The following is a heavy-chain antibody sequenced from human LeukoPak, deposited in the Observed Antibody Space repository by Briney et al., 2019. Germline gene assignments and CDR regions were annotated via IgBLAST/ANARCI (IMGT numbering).Heavy chain of an antibody. D-gene: IGHD7-27*01. CDR1: GYSISSGYY. CDR3: ARASRTGLGIGSFDY. J-gene: IGHJ4*02. Sequence: SETLSLTCTVSGYSISSGYYWGWIRQPPGKGLEWIGSIYHSGSTYYNPSLKSRVTISVDTSKNQFSLKLSSVTATDTAVYYCARASRTGLGIGSFDYWGQGTLVTVSS. V-gene: IGHV4-38-2*02. CDR2: IYHSGST.